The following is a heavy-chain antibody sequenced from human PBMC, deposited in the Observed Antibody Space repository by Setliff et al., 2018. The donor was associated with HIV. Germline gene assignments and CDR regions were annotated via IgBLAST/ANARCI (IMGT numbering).Heavy chain of an antibody. CDR1: GGSFSGYY. V-gene: IGHV4-34*01. J-gene: IGHJ4*02. CDR3: ARVPLRAAGIWGSGLFDY. CDR2: INHSGST. D-gene: IGHD6-13*01. Sequence: SETLSLTCAVYGGSFSGYYWSWIRQPPGKGLEWIGEINHSGSTNYNPSLKSRVTISVDTSKNQFSLKLSSVTAADTAVYYCARVPLRAAGIWGSGLFDYWGQGTLVTVSS.